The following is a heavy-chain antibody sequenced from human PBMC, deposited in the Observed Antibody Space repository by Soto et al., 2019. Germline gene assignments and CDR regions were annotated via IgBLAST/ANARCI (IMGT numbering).Heavy chain of an antibody. CDR1: GFTFSSYG. Sequence: PGGSLRLSCAASGFTFSSYGMHWVRQAPGKGLEWVAVISYDGSNKYYADSVKGRFTISRDNSKNTLYLQMNSLRAEDTAVYYCLYDILTGPPPPFDYWGQGTLVTVSS. J-gene: IGHJ4*02. V-gene: IGHV3-30*03. CDR2: ISYDGSNK. CDR3: LYDILTGPPPPFDY. D-gene: IGHD3-9*01.